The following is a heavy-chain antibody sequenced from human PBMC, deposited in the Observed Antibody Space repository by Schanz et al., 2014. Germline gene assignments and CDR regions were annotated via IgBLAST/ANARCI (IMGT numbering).Heavy chain of an antibody. CDR2: ISYDGSNK. CDR3: ARDRGYCSGGSCLTFDY. CDR1: GFTLSSYA. J-gene: IGHJ4*02. V-gene: IGHV3-30-3*01. Sequence: QVQLVESGGGVVQPGRSLRLSCAAYGFTLSSYAMHWVRQAPGKGLEWVAVISYDGSNKYYADSVKGRFTISRDNSKNTLDLQMNTLRAEDTAVYYWARDRGYCSGGSCLTFDYWGQGTLVTVSA. D-gene: IGHD2-15*01.